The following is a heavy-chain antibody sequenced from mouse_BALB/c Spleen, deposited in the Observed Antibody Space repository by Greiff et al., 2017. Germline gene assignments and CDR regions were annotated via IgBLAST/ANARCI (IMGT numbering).Heavy chain of an antibody. Sequence: EVKLVESGPSLVKPSQTLSLTCSVTGDSITSGYWNWIRKFPGNKLEYMGYISYSGSTYYNPSLKSRISITRDTSKNQYYLQLNSVTTEDTATYYCARSPYSVRDWYFDVWGAGTTVTVSS. V-gene: IGHV3-8*02. D-gene: IGHD6-5*01. J-gene: IGHJ1*01. CDR3: ARSPYSVRDWYFDV. CDR1: GDSITSGY. CDR2: ISYSGST.